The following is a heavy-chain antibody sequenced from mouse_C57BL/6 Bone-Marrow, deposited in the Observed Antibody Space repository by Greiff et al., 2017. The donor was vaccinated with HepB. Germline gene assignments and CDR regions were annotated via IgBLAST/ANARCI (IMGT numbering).Heavy chain of an antibody. CDR2: ISYDGSN. CDR3: ARQRGRGYFDV. CDR1: GYSITSGYY. D-gene: IGHD1-1*01. J-gene: IGHJ1*03. Sequence: EVKLQESGPGLVKPSQSLSLTCSVTGYSITSGYYWNWIRQFPGNKLEWMGYISYDGSNNYNPSLKNRISITRDKSKNQFFLKLNSVTTEDTATYYGARQRGRGYFDVWGTGTTVTVSS. V-gene: IGHV3-6*01.